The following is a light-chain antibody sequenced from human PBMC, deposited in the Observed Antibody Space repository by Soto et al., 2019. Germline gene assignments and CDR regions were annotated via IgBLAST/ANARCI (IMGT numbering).Light chain of an antibody. CDR1: SSDVGGYNY. Sequence: QSVLTQPASVSGSPGQSITIPCTGTSSDVGGYNYVSWYQHHPGKAPKLMIYEVSHRPSGISNRFSGSKSGNTASLTISGLQAEDEADYYCTSYTSTSTRVFGGGTKLTVL. CDR3: TSYTSTSTRV. J-gene: IGLJ2*01. CDR2: EVS. V-gene: IGLV2-14*01.